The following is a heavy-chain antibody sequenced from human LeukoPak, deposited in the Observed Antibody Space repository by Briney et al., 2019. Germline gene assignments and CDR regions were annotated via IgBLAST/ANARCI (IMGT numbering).Heavy chain of an antibody. Sequence: GGSLKISCKGSGYSFTSYWITWVRQLPGKGLEWMGIIYPGDSDTRYSPSFQGQVTISADKSINTAYLQWSSLKASDTAMYYCARYYDSSGNPQVNNYFDYWGQGTLVTVSS. D-gene: IGHD3-22*01. J-gene: IGHJ4*02. CDR3: ARYYDSSGNPQVNNYFDY. CDR1: GYSFTSYW. V-gene: IGHV5-51*01. CDR2: IYPGDSDT.